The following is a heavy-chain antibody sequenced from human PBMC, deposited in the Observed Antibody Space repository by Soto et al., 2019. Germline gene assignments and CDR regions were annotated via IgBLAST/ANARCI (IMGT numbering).Heavy chain of an antibody. CDR1: GFSLSTSGVG. D-gene: IGHD1-1*01. J-gene: IGHJ4*02. Sequence: QITLEESGPTRVKPTQSLALTCTFSGFSLSTSGVGVGWVRQPPGKALEWLALIYWDDDKRYSPSLQSRLTITKDTAKDEVVLRMINVDPGDAATYYCAHSAWTGTKACFGCWGQGSLVTVSS. CDR2: IYWDDDK. V-gene: IGHV2-5*02. CDR3: AHSAWTGTKACFGC.